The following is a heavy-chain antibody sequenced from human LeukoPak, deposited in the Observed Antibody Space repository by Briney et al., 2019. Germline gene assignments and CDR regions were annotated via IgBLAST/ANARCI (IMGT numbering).Heavy chain of an antibody. D-gene: IGHD6-19*01. J-gene: IGHJ6*02. V-gene: IGHV1-69*13. CDR1: GGTFSSYA. Sequence: ASVMVSCKASGGTFSSYAISWVRQAPGQGLEWMGGIIPIFGTANYAQKFQGRVTITANESTSTAYMELSSLRSEDTAVYYCARVGTVAGTLPYYYYGMDVWGQGTTVTVSS. CDR2: IIPIFGTA. CDR3: ARVGTVAGTLPYYYYGMDV.